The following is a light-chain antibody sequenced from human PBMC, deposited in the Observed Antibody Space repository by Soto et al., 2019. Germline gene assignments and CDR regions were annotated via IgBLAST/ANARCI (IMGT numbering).Light chain of an antibody. CDR2: AAS. V-gene: IGKV1-39*01. CDR1: QSIRSY. J-gene: IGKJ2*01. CDR3: QQYGSSLYT. Sequence: DIQLTQSPSSLSASVGDRVTITCRASQSIRSYLNWYQQKPGKAPKLLIYAASSLQTGVSSRFSGSGSGTDFTLTISRLEPEDFAVYYCQQYGSSLYTFGQGTKVDIK.